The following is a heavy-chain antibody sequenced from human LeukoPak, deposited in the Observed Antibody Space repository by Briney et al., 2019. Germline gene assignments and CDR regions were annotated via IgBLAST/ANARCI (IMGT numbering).Heavy chain of an antibody. CDR2: IKQDGGEE. D-gene: IGHD3-16*01. J-gene: IGHJ5*02. CDR1: GFIFSTYW. V-gene: IGHV3-7*01. Sequence: PGGSLRLSCAASGFIFSTYWMSWVRQAPGKGLEWVANIKQDGGEEHYVDSVKGRFTISRDNAKNSLYLQMNSLRVEDTAVYYCARGVGLGGWFDPWGQGTLVTVSS. CDR3: ARGVGLGGWFDP.